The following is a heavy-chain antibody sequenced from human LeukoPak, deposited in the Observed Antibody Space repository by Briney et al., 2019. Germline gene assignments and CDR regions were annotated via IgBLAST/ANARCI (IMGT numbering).Heavy chain of an antibody. CDR1: GGTFSSYA. J-gene: IGHJ6*03. CDR2: IIPIFGTA. CDR3: ARGGRFLGNYYYCMDV. V-gene: IGHV1-69*01. Sequence: PSVKVSCKASGGTFSSYAISWVRQAPGQGLEWMGGIIPIFGTANYAQKFQGRVTITADESTSTVYMELSSLRSEDTAVYYCARGGRFLGNYYYCMDVWGKGTTVTVSS. D-gene: IGHD3-3*01.